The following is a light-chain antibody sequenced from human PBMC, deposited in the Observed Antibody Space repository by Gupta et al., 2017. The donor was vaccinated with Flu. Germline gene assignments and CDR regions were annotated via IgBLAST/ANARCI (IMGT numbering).Light chain of an antibody. CDR2: WAS. V-gene: IGKV4-1*01. J-gene: IGKJ1*01. CDR1: HTSLYISNKSNS. CDR3: QQDYSIPKT. Sequence: NSKSSHTSLYISNKSNSLAWYQQKPGQPPKLLIYWASTREPGVPDRFSGSGSGTDFTLNISSLQPEDVADYYCQQDYSIPKTFGQGTKVEIK.